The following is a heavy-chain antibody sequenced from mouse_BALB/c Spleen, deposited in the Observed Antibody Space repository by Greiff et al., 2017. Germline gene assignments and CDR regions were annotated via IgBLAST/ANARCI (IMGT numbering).Heavy chain of an antibody. D-gene: IGHD1-2*01. V-gene: IGHV3-2*02. CDR3: AREGITTADWYFDV. Sequence: EVQRVESGPGLVKPSQSLSLTCTVTGYSITSDYAWNWIRQFPGNKLEWMGYISYSGSTSYNPSLKSRISITRDTSKNQFFLQLNSVTTEDTATYYCAREGITTADWYFDVWGAGTTVTVSS. J-gene: IGHJ1*01. CDR2: ISYSGST. CDR1: GYSITSDYA.